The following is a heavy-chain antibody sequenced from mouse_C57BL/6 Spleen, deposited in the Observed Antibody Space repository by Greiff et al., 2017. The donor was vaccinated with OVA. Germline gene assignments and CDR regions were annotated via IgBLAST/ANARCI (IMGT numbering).Heavy chain of an antibody. V-gene: IGHV5-12*01. Sequence: DVQLVESGGGLVQPGGSLKLSCAASGFTFSDYYMYWVRQTPEKRLEWVAYISNGGGSTYYPDTVKGRFTISRDNAKNTLYLQMSRLKSEDTAMYYCASHSYYDYDEDYWGQGTSVTVSS. CDR2: ISNGGGST. J-gene: IGHJ4*01. CDR1: GFTFSDYY. CDR3: ASHSYYDYDEDY. D-gene: IGHD2-4*01.